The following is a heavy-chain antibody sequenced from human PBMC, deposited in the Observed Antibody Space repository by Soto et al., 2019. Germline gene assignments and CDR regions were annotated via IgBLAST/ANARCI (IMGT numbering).Heavy chain of an antibody. D-gene: IGHD3-22*01. V-gene: IGHV3-30*18. CDR1: GFTFSSYG. J-gene: IGHJ4*02. CDR2: ISYDGSNK. CDR3: AKGPHLWSSGYYWVSL. Sequence: HPGGSLRLSCAASGFTFSSYGMHWVRQAPGKGLEWVAVISYDGSNKYYADSVKGRFTISRDNSKNTLYLQMNSLRAEDTAVYYCAKGPHLWSSGYYWVSLWGQGALVTVSS.